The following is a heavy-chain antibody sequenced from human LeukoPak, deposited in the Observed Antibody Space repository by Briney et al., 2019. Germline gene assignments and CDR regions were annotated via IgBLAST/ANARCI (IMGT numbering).Heavy chain of an antibody. D-gene: IGHD4-23*01. J-gene: IGHJ4*02. CDR2: IYYSGST. V-gene: IGHV4-39*01. CDR3: ARQTTNELVLRWGGDY. CDR1: GGSISSSSYY. Sequence: PSETLSLTCTVSGGSISSSSYYWGWIRQPPGKGLEWIGSIYYSGSTYYNPSLKSRVTISVDTSKNQFSLKLSSVTAADTAVYYCARQTTNELVLRWGGDYWGQGTLVTVSS.